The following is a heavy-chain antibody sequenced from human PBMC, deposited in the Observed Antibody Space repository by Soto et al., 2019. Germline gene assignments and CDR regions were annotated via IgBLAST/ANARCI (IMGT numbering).Heavy chain of an antibody. V-gene: IGHV3-30*18. J-gene: IGHJ3*02. CDR2: ISYDGSNK. CDR3: AKETPRRWRDCSGGSCYFYAFDI. Sequence: GGSLRLSCAASGFTFSSYGMHWVRQAPGKGLEWVAVISYDGSNKYYADSVKGRFTISRDNSKNTLYLQMNSLRAEDTAVYYCAKETPRRWRDCSGGSCYFYAFDIWGQGTMVTVSS. CDR1: GFTFSSYG. D-gene: IGHD2-15*01.